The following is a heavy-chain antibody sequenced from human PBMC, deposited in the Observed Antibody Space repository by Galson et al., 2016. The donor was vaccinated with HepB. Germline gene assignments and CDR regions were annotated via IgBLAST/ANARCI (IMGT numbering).Heavy chain of an antibody. J-gene: IGHJ4*02. Sequence: ETLSLTCTVSGDSISRTSDYWAWIRQPPGKDLEWIGTIFYSGATYSNPSLKSRESMSVDLSKNQFSLQLTSVTAADTAIYYCAHTRTGSSSGWFFDYWGQGTLVTVSS. CDR3: AHTRTGSSSGWFFDY. V-gene: IGHV4-39*01. CDR2: IFYSGAT. D-gene: IGHD6-19*01. CDR1: GDSISRTSDY.